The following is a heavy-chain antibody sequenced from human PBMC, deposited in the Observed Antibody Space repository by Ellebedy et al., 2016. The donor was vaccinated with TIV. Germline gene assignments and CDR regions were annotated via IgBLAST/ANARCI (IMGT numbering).Heavy chain of an antibody. D-gene: IGHD2-21*02. V-gene: IGHV3-74*01. CDR3: ARDGDENCGGDCYYYYYGMDV. J-gene: IGHJ6*02. CDR2: VNFDGTTT. Sequence: PGGSLILSCVASGFTIGSYWMHWVRHVPGKGLVWVSRVNFDGTTTTYADSVKGRFTISRDNSKNTLYLQMNSLRAVDTAVYYCARDGDENCGGDCYYYYYGMDVWGQGTTVTVSS. CDR1: GFTIGSYW.